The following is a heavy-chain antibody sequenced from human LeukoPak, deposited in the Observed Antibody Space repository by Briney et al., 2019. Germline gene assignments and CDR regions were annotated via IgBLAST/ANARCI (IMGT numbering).Heavy chain of an antibody. CDR1: GGSISSSGYY. Sequence: NPSETLSLTCTVSGGSISSSGYYWGWIRQPPGKGLEWIGSIHYSGSTYYNPSLNSRVTISIDTSKNQFSLKLSFVTAADTAVYYCARGSDYYDSSGLGYWGQGTLVTVSS. J-gene: IGHJ4*02. V-gene: IGHV4-39*07. D-gene: IGHD3-22*01. CDR2: IHYSGST. CDR3: ARGSDYYDSSGLGY.